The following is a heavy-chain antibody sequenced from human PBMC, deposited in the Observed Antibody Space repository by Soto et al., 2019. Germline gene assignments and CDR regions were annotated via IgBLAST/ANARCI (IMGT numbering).Heavy chain of an antibody. J-gene: IGHJ6*02. D-gene: IGHD3-10*01. V-gene: IGHV3-74*01. Sequence: EVPVVESGGGLVQPGGSLRLSCAASGFTFSNYWIHWVRQAPGKGLVWVSRINSDGTSTSYADSVKGRFTISRDNLKXTXSLQMNSLRVEDTAVYYCARAVRSGSYPYYYYGMDVWGQGTTVTVSS. CDR2: INSDGTST. CDR3: ARAVRSGSYPYYYYGMDV. CDR1: GFTFSNYW.